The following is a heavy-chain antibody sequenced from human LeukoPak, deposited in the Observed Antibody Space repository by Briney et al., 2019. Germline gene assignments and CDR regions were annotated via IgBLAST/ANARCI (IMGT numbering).Heavy chain of an antibody. CDR2: IYYSGST. CDR1: ADSINSIYC. CDR3: ASLDSSSWYIDY. J-gene: IGHJ4*02. D-gene: IGHD6-13*01. Sequence: PSETLSLTCSVSADSINSIYCWGWIRHPPGKGLEWIGYIYYSGSTNYNPSLKSRVTISVDTSKNQFSLKLSSVTAADTAVYYCASLDSSSWYIDYWGQGTLVTVSS. V-gene: IGHV4-59*08.